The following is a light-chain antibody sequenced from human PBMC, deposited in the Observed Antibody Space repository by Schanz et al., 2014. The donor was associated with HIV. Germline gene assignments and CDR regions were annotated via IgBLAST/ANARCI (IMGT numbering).Light chain of an antibody. V-gene: IGLV2-8*01. Sequence: QSALTQPPSASGSPGQSVTISCTGTSSDVGGYNYVSWYQQHPGKAPKLMIYDVSKRPSGVPDRFSGSKSGNTASLTVSGLQAEDEADYYCQSYDSSLRGVVFGGGTKLTVL. J-gene: IGLJ2*01. CDR2: DVS. CDR1: SSDVGGYNY. CDR3: QSYDSSLRGVV.